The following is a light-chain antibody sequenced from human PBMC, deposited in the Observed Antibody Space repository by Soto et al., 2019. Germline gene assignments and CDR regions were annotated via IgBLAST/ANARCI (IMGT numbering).Light chain of an antibody. CDR3: AAWDDSLNGHV. J-gene: IGLJ1*01. V-gene: IGLV1-44*01. CDR1: SSNIGTSS. CDR2: TTN. Sequence: QSVLTQPHSASWTPGQMVTISCSGSSSNIGTSSVHWFQQLPGTAPKLLISTTNQRPSGVPERFSGSKSGTSASLAISGLQSEDEADYYCAAWDDSLNGHVFGTGTKVTVL.